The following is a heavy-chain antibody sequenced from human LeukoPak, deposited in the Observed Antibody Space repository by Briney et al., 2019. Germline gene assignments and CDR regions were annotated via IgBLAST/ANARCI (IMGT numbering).Heavy chain of an antibody. Sequence: GGSLRLSCAASGFTFSSYAMHWVRQAPGKGLEWVAVISYDGSNKYYADSVKGRFTISRDNSKNTLYLQMNSLRSDDTAVYYCVRESHWVVPAAENYFDYWGQGTLVTVSS. V-gene: IGHV3-30-3*01. CDR1: GFTFSSYA. J-gene: IGHJ4*02. CDR2: ISYDGSNK. CDR3: VRESHWVVPAAENYFDY. D-gene: IGHD2-2*01.